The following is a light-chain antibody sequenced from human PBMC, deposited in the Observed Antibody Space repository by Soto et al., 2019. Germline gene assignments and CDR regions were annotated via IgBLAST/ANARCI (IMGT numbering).Light chain of an antibody. CDR2: GAS. V-gene: IGKV3-20*01. J-gene: IGKJ4*01. CDR3: QHYGSSPGVT. CDR1: QSVSSSY. Sequence: EIVLTQSPGTLSLSPGERATLSCRASQSVSSSYLAWYQQKPGQAPSLLIYGASSRATGIPDRFSGSGSGTDFTLTISRLEPEDFAVYFCQHYGSSPGVTFGGGTKVEIK.